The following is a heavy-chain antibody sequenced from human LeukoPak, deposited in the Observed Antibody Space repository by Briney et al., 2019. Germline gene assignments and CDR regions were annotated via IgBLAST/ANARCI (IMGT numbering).Heavy chain of an antibody. CDR3: AKDLVSPRRVGSSEKLDY. D-gene: IGHD3-10*01. CDR2: ILSGGDTT. CDR1: GFIFTNYA. Sequence: GGSLRLSCAASGFIFTNYAMNWVRQAPGKGLEWVSAILSGGDTTSYADSVRGRFTISRDNSKNILYLEMNSLRAEDTAIYYCAKDLVSPRRVGSSEKLDYWGQGTLVTVSS. V-gene: IGHV3-23*01. J-gene: IGHJ4*02.